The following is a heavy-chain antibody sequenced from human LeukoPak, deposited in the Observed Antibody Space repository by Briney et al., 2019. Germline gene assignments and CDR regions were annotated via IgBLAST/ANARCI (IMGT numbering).Heavy chain of an antibody. CDR1: GFTFSSYA. D-gene: IGHD2-2*01. V-gene: IGHV3-23*01. CDR2: ISGSGGTT. Sequence: GGSLGLSCAASGFTFSSYAMGWVRQAPGKGLEWVSAISGSGGTTYYADSVKGWFTISRDNSKNTLYLQMNSLRAEDTAVYYCAKTPEYRRTSYFDYWGQGTLVTVSS. CDR3: AKTPEYRRTSYFDY. J-gene: IGHJ4*02.